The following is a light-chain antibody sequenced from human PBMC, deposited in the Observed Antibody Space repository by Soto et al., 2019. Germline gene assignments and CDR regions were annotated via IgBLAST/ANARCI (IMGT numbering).Light chain of an antibody. CDR1: SSNIGAGYD. J-gene: IGLJ7*01. CDR2: GNS. CDR3: QSSDSSLSANAV. V-gene: IGLV1-40*01. Sequence: QSVLTQPPSVSGAPGQRVTISCTGSSSNIGAGYDVHWYQQLPGTAPKLLIYGNSNRPSGVPDRFSGSKSGTSASLAITGLQAEDEADYYCQSSDSSLSANAVFGGGTQLTVL.